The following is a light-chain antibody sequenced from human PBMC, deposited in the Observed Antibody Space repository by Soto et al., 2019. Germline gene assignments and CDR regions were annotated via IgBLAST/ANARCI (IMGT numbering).Light chain of an antibody. Sequence: DIQMTQSPSTLSSSVGDRVTITCRASQSISSWLAWYQQKPGKAPKLLIYDASSLVSGVPSRFSGSESGTEFTLTISSLQPEDFATYYCQQSYSTPPTFGQGTKVDIK. CDR2: DAS. CDR3: QQSYSTPPT. CDR1: QSISSW. V-gene: IGKV1-5*01. J-gene: IGKJ1*01.